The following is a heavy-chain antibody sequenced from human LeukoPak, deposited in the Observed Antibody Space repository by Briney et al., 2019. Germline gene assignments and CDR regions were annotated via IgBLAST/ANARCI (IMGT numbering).Heavy chain of an antibody. CDR1: GYTFTSYG. J-gene: IGHJ3*02. CDR2: INPSGGST. Sequence: GASVKVSCKASGYTFTSYGISWVRQAPGQGLEWMGIINPSGGSTSYAQKFQGRVTMTRDMSTSTVYMELSSLRAEDTAVYYCARGRDYGAFDIWGQGTMVTVSS. D-gene: IGHD4-17*01. CDR3: ARGRDYGAFDI. V-gene: IGHV1-46*01.